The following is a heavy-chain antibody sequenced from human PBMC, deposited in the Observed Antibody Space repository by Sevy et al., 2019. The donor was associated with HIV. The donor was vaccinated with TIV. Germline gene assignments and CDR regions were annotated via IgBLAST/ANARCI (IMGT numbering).Heavy chain of an antibody. V-gene: IGHV4-59*01. D-gene: IGHD4-17*01. CDR1: GGSISSYY. CDR2: IYCSGST. CDR3: SRAHDDYGDYGFYYYYGMDV. J-gene: IGHJ6*02. Sequence: SETLSLTCTVSGGSISSYYWSWIRQPPGKGLEWIGYIYCSGSTNYNPSLKSRVTISVDTSKNQFSLKLSSVTAADTAVYYCSRAHDDYGDYGFYYYYGMDVWGQGTTVTVSS.